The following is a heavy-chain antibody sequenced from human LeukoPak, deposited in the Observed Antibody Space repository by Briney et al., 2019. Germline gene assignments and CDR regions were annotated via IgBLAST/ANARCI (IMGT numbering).Heavy chain of an antibody. V-gene: IGHV1-2*02. D-gene: IGHD3-10*01. Sequence: ASVKVSCKASGYTFTGYYMHWVRQAPGQGLEWMGWINPNSGGTNYAQKFQGRVTMTRDTSISTAYMELSRLRSDDTAVYYCARDTYGSGSSDSDYWGQGTLVTVSS. CDR3: ARDTYGSGSSDSDY. J-gene: IGHJ4*02. CDR2: INPNSGGT. CDR1: GYTFTGYY.